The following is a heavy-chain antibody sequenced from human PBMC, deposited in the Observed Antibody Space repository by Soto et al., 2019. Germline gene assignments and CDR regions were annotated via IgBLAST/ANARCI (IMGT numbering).Heavy chain of an antibody. Sequence: SETLSLTCTVSGGSVSSSSYYWGWIRQPPGKGLEWIGSIYYSGSTYYNPSLKSRVTISVDTSKNQFSLKLSSVTAADTAVYYCARARGQFNWFDPWGQGTLVTVSS. D-gene: IGHD3-10*01. J-gene: IGHJ5*02. CDR2: IYYSGST. V-gene: IGHV4-39*01. CDR1: GGSVSSSSYY. CDR3: ARARGQFNWFDP.